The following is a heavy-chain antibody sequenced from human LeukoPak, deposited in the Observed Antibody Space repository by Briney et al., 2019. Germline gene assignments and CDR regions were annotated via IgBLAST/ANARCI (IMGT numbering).Heavy chain of an antibody. CDR2: ISGSGGST. V-gene: IGHV3-23*01. CDR1: GFTFSNYP. CDR3: AKERVIAAVGTVGFDP. D-gene: IGHD6-13*01. Sequence: GGSLRLSCAASGFTFSNYPMGWVRQAPGKGLEWVSAISGSGGSTYYADSVKGRFAVSRDNSKNTVYLQMSSLRADDTAVYYCAKERVIAAVGTVGFDPWGQGTLVTVSS. J-gene: IGHJ5*02.